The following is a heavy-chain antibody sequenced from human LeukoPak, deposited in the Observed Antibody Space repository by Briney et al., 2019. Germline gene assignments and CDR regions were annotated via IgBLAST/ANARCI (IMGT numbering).Heavy chain of an antibody. J-gene: IGHJ3*02. CDR3: AIELTENAFDT. V-gene: IGHV3-30-3*01. CDR1: GFTFSSYA. CDR2: ISYDGSNK. D-gene: IGHD1-14*01. Sequence: GGSLRLSCAASGFTFSSYAMHWVRQAPGKGLEWVAVISYDGSNKYYADSVKGRFTISRDNSKNTLYLQMNSLRAEDTAVYYCAIELTENAFDTWGQGTMVTVSS.